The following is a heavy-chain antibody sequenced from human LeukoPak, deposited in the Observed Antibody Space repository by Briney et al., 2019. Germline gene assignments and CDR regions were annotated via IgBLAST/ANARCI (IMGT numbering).Heavy chain of an antibody. CDR1: GYTFTNYD. D-gene: IGHD6-6*01. CDR3: ARQNEYSSFDWFDP. Sequence: GASVKVSCKTSGYTFTNYDMNWVRQAPGQGLEWMGWISAYNGNTNYAQKLQGRVTMTTDTSTSTAYMELRSLRSDDTAVYYCARQNEYSSFDWFDPWGQGTLVTVSS. J-gene: IGHJ5*02. CDR2: ISAYNGNT. V-gene: IGHV1-18*01.